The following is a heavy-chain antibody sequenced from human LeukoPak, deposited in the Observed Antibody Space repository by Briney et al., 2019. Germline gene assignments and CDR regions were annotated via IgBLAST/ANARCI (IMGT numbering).Heavy chain of an antibody. CDR1: GGSFSGYY. CDR2: INHSGST. CDR3: ARRTSYYYDSSDYPFDY. J-gene: IGHJ4*02. D-gene: IGHD3-22*01. V-gene: IGHV4-34*01. Sequence: SETLSLTCAVYGGSFSGYYWSWIRQPPGKGLEWIGEINHSGSTNYNPSLKSRVTISVDTSKNQFSLKLSSVTAADTAVYYCARRTSYYYDSSDYPFDYWGQGTLVTVSS.